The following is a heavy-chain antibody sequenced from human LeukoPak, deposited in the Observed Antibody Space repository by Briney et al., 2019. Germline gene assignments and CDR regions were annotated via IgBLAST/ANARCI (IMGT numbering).Heavy chain of an antibody. Sequence: GRSLRLSCAASGFTFSSYAMHWVRQAPGKGLEWVAVISYDGSNKYYADSVKGRFTISRDNSRNTVYLQMNSLRIEDTAVYYCARRAYGDSEVDYWGQGTLVTVSS. D-gene: IGHD4-17*01. CDR3: ARRAYGDSEVDY. V-gene: IGHV3-30-3*01. J-gene: IGHJ4*02. CDR1: GFTFSSYA. CDR2: ISYDGSNK.